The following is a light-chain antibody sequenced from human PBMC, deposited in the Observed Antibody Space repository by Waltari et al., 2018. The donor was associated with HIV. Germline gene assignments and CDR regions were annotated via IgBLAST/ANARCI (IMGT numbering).Light chain of an antibody. J-gene: IGKJ4*01. Sequence: DIQMTQSPSSLSASVGDRVTITCRASQDISNSLAWYQQKPRKAPNLLLYAASSLQSGVPSRFSGSGSGTDYTLTIASLQPEDFATYYCQQYFNTPLTFGGGTKVEIK. CDR1: QDISNS. CDR2: AAS. V-gene: IGKV1-NL1*01. CDR3: QQYFNTPLT.